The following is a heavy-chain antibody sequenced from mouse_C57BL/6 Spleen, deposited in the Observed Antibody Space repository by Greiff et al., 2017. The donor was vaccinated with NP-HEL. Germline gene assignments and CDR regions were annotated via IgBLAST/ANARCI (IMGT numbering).Heavy chain of an antibody. CDR3: ARTARLRDYFDY. Sequence: EVQLQQSGPELVKPGASVKISCKASGYTFTDYYMNWVKQSHGKSLEWIGDINPNNGGTSYNQKFKGKATLTVDKSSSTAYMELRSLTSEDSAVYYCARTARLRDYFDYWGQGTTLTVSS. V-gene: IGHV1-26*01. CDR2: INPNNGGT. CDR1: GYTFTDYY. D-gene: IGHD3-3*01. J-gene: IGHJ2*01.